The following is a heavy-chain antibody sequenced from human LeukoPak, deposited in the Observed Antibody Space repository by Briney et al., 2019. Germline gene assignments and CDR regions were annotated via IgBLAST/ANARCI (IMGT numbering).Heavy chain of an antibody. CDR1: GFTFSSYS. CDR2: IKQDGSEK. Sequence: GGSLRLSCAASGFTFSSYSMNWVRQAPGKGLERVANIKQDGSEKYYVDSVKGRFTISRDNAKNSLYLQMNSLRAEDTAVYYCEAGGGGMDVWGQGTTVTVSS. D-gene: IGHD2-15*01. CDR3: EAGGGGMDV. V-gene: IGHV3-7*03. J-gene: IGHJ6*02.